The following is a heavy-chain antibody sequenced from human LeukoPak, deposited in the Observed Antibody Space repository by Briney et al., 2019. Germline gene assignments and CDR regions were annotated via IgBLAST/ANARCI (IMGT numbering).Heavy chain of an antibody. CDR2: ISGSGDNT. CDR1: GFTFSGFA. J-gene: IGHJ4*02. V-gene: IGHV3-23*01. D-gene: IGHD3-10*01. CDR3: AKDMGYYYGSGSYPPENDY. Sequence: PGGSLRLSCAASGFTFSGFAVSWVRRTPGKGLEWVSGISGSGDNTLYADSVKGRFTISRDNSKNTLYLEMNSLRAEDTAVYYCAKDMGYYYGSGSYPPENDYWGQGTLVTVSS.